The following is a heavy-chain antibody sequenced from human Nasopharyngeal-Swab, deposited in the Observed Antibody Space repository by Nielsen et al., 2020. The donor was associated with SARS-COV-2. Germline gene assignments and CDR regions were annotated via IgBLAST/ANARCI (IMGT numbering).Heavy chain of an antibody. V-gene: IGHV4-34*01. D-gene: IGHD5-18*01. CDR2: INHSGST. J-gene: IGHJ4*02. CDR3: ARGAWSGYSYGRHGLAYY. Sequence: SETLSLTCAVYGGSFSGYYWSWIRQPPGKGLEWIGEINHSGSTNYNPSLKSRVTISVDTSKNQFSLKLSSVTAADTAVYYCARGAWSGYSYGRHGLAYYWGQGTLVTVSS. CDR1: GGSFSGYY.